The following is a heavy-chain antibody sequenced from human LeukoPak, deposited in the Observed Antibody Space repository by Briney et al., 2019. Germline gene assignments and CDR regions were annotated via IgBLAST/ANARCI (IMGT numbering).Heavy chain of an antibody. Sequence: GGSLRLSCAASGFTFSSYSMNWVRQAPGKGLEWVSSISSSSSYIYYADSVKGRFTISRDNAKNSLYLQMNSLKTEDTAVYYCTTDASGSWTGGAFDIWGQGTMVTVSS. CDR1: GFTFSSYS. CDR2: ISSSSSYI. J-gene: IGHJ3*02. D-gene: IGHD6-13*01. CDR3: TTDASGSWTGGAFDI. V-gene: IGHV3-21*03.